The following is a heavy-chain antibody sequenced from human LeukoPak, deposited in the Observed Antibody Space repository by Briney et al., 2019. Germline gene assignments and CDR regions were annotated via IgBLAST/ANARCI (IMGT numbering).Heavy chain of an antibody. CDR2: LNGYGSSS. CDR1: GFSFSTYW. CDR3: AMVLMAGDPAGISIFDY. D-gene: IGHD3-3*01. Sequence: GGSLRLSCAASGFSFSTYWMHWVRQAPGMGLVWVSRLNGYGSSSNYADSVKGRFTISRDNSQNTLYLQMNSLRAEDTAVYFCAMVLMAGDPAGISIFDYWGQGVLVTVSS. V-gene: IGHV3-74*01. J-gene: IGHJ4*02.